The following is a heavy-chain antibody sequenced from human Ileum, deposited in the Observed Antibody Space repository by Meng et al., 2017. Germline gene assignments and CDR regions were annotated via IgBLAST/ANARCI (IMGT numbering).Heavy chain of an antibody. CDR1: GFPFNYYA. Sequence: GESLKISCAASGFPFNYYAMNWVRQAPGKGLEWVSEISAIGGSTNYADAVKGRFTISRDNSKSTLYLQMSSLRAEDTAVYYCATRPVAKAATGGEGTLVTVSS. V-gene: IGHV3-23*01. CDR3: ATRPVAKAAT. D-gene: IGHD2-15*01. CDR2: ISAIGGST. J-gene: IGHJ4*02.